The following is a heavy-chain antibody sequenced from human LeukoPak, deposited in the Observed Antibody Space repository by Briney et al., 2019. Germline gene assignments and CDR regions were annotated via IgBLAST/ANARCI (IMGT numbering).Heavy chain of an antibody. CDR2: ISYDGSNK. Sequence: PGRSLRLSCAASGFTFSSYAMPWVRQAPGKGLEWVAVISYDGSNKYYADSVKGRFTISRDNSKNTLYLQMNSLRAEDTAVYYCARVGGGTVTTFDYWGQGTLVTVSS. CDR3: ARVGGGTVTTFDY. J-gene: IGHJ4*02. CDR1: GFTFSSYA. D-gene: IGHD4-11*01. V-gene: IGHV3-30-3*01.